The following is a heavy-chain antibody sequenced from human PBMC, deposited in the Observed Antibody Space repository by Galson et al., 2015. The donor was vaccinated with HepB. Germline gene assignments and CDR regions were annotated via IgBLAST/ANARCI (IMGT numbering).Heavy chain of an antibody. CDR2: IRYDGSNK. J-gene: IGHJ5*02. D-gene: IGHD6-13*01. Sequence: SLRLSCAASGFTFSSYGMHWVRQAPGKGLEWVAFIRYDGSNKYYADSVKGRFTISRDNSKNTLYLQMNSLRAEDTAVYYCAKDRAAAGLNWFDPWGQGTLVTVSS. CDR3: AKDRAAAGLNWFDP. V-gene: IGHV3-30*02. CDR1: GFTFSSYG.